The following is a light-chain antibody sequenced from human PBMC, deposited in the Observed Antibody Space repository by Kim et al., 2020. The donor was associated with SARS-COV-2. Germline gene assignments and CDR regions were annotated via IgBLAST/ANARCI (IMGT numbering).Light chain of an antibody. Sequence: SVSRGERATLSCRASQSGSSNLAWYQQKPGQAPRLLSHGASTRATGIPVRFSGSGSGTEFTLTISTLQSEDFAVYYCQQSNNWPYTFGQGTKLEI. CDR1: QSGSSN. CDR3: QQSNNWPYT. CDR2: GAS. J-gene: IGKJ2*01. V-gene: IGKV3-15*01.